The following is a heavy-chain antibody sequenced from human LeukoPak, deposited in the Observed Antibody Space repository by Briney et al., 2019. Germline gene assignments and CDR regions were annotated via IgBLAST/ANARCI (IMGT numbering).Heavy chain of an antibody. D-gene: IGHD2-8*01. V-gene: IGHV1-8*01. CDR1: GYTFTSYD. CDR2: MNPNSGNT. CDR3: ARGKSDCTNGVCYRDYYYYYMDV. Sequence: ASVKVSCKASGYTFTSYDINWVRQATGQGLEWMGWMNPNSGNTGYAQKFQGRVTMTRNTSISTAYMELSSLRSEDTAMYYCARGKSDCTNGVCYRDYYYYYMDVWGKGTTVTVSS. J-gene: IGHJ6*03.